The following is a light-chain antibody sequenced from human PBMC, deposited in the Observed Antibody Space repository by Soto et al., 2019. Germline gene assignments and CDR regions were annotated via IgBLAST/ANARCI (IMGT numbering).Light chain of an antibody. CDR2: DVN. CDR1: SSDIGSYNL. V-gene: IGLV2-23*02. J-gene: IGLJ1*01. CDR3: CSYGGPNTYV. Sequence: QSVLTQPASVSGSPGQSITISCSGTSSDIGSYNLVYWYQHHPGKAPQLLIFDVNKRPSGVSDRFSGSKSGNTASLTISGLQAEDETDYYCCSYGGPNTYVFGTGTKVTVL.